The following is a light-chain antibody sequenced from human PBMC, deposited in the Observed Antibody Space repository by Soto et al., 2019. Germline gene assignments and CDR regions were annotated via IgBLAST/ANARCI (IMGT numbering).Light chain of an antibody. CDR3: MQVLQAPYT. J-gene: IGKJ2*01. CDR2: LGS. V-gene: IGKV2-28*01. CDR1: QSLLLSNGYNY. Sequence: DIVMTQSPLSLPVTPGEPASISCRSSQSLLLSNGYNYLDWYLQKPGQSPQLLIYLGSDRASGVPDRVSGSGSGTDFTLKISRVEAEDVGLYYCMQVLQAPYTFGQGTQLEIK.